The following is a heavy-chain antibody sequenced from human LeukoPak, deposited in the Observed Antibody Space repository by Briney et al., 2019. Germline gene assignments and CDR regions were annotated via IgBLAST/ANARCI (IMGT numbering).Heavy chain of an antibody. Sequence: GRSLRLSCAASGFTFNNHAMYWVRQTPGKGLEWVAAISYHGSAQYSADYVKGRFTISRDNSKNMLYLQMNSLRAEDTAVYYCARSGTIYYDSSGASSPGAFDIWGQGTMVTVSS. CDR2: ISYHGSAQ. D-gene: IGHD3-22*01. V-gene: IGHV3-30*04. J-gene: IGHJ3*02. CDR1: GFTFNNHA. CDR3: ARSGTIYYDSSGASSPGAFDI.